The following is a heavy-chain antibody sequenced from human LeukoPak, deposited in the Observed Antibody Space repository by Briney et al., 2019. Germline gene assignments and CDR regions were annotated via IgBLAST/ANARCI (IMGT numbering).Heavy chain of an antibody. CDR2: MNPNSGNT. J-gene: IGHJ3*02. V-gene: IGHV1-8*03. CDR1: GYTFTSYD. CDR3: ARRLGYGDYSYDAFDI. D-gene: IGHD4-17*01. Sequence: GASVKVSCKASGYTFTSYDINWVRQATGQGLEWMGWMNPNSGNTGYAQKFQGRVTITRNTSISTAYMELSSLRSEDTAVYYCARRLGYGDYSYDAFDIWGQGTMVTVSS.